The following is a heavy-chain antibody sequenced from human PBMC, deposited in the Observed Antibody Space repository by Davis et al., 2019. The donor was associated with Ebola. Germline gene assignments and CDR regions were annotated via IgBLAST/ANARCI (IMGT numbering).Heavy chain of an antibody. CDR2: IKSKTDGGTT. V-gene: IGHV3-15*01. J-gene: IGHJ4*02. D-gene: IGHD3-10*01. CDR3: ARDLYSDRGVTAY. CDR1: GFTFSNAW. Sequence: GGSLRLSCAASGFTFSNAWMSWVRQAPGKGLEWVGRIKSKTDGGTTDYAAPGKGRFTISRDDSKNTLYLQMNSLRAEDTAVYYCARDLYSDRGVTAYWGQGTLVTVSS.